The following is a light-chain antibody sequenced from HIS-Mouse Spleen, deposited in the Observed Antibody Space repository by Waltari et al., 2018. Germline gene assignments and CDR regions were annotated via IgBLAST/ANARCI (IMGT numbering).Light chain of an antibody. CDR1: QSISSY. CDR2: AAS. J-gene: IGKJ2*01. CDR3: QQSYSTLYT. Sequence: DIQMTQSPSSLSASVGDRVPSTCRASQSISSYLNWYQQKPGKAPKLLIYAASSLQSGVPSRFSGSGSGTDFTLTISSLQPEDFATYYCQQSYSTLYTFGQGTKLEIK. V-gene: IGKV1-39*01.